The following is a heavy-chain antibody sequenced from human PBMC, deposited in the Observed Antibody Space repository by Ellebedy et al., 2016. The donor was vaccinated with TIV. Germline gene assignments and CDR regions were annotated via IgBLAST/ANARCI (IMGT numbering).Heavy chain of an antibody. V-gene: IGHV4-30-4*02. CDR2: IYYSGST. J-gene: IGHJ4*02. CDR1: GGSISTGDYY. Sequence: MPSETLSLTCTVSGGSISTGDYYWSWIRPPPGKGLEWIGYIYYSGSTFYNPSLKSRLTISLDTSKNQVSLKLTYVTAADTAVYYCAREGTDGYNYFDYWGRGTLVTVSS. D-gene: IGHD5-24*01. CDR3: AREGTDGYNYFDY.